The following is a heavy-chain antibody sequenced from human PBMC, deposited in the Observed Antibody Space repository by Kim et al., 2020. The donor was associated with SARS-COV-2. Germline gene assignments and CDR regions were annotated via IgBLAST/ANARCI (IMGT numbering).Heavy chain of an antibody. CDR3: VKDEALLWFGVPRGYYFDY. J-gene: IGHJ4*02. D-gene: IGHD3-10*01. Sequence: GRFTISRDNSKTTLYLHMSSLRAEDTAVYYCVKDEALLWFGVPRGYYFDYWGQGTLVTVSS. V-gene: IGHV3-64D*06.